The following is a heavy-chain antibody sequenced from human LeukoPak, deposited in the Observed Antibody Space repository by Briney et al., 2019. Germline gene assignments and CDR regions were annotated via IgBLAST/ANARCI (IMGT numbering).Heavy chain of an antibody. V-gene: IGHV1-3*01. CDR2: INAGNGNT. CDR1: GYTFTSYA. CDR3: AREPAMGPYYYYGMDV. D-gene: IGHD5-18*01. Sequence: ASVTVSCKASGYTFTSYAMHWVRQAPGQRLEWMGWINAGNGNTKYSQKFQGRVTITRDTSASTAYMELSSLRSEDTAVYYCAREPAMGPYYYYGMDVWGKGTTVTVSS. J-gene: IGHJ6*04.